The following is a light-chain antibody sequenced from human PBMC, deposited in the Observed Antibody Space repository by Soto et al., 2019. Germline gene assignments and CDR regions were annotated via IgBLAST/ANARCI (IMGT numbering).Light chain of an antibody. CDR3: QHRTNWPLT. V-gene: IGKV3-11*01. CDR1: QSVDSSY. CDR2: GAS. J-gene: IGKJ4*01. Sequence: EIVMTQSPATLSVSPGERATLSCRASQSVDSSYLAWYHQRPGQAPRLLIYGASSRATGIPARFSGSGSGTDFTLTISSLEPEDFAVYYCQHRTNWPLTFGGGTKVDIK.